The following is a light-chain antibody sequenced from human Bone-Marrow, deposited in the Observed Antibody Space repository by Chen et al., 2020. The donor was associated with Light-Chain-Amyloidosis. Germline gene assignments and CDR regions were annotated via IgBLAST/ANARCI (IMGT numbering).Light chain of an antibody. CDR2: DTS. V-gene: IGKV3-11*01. CDR1: QDINRY. CDR3: QQRLSWPPLT. J-gene: IGKJ5*01. Sequence: EIVLTQSPDTLSLSPGERATLSYKASQDINRYLAWYQQKPGQAPRLLIYDTSNRATGIPARFSGSGSGTDFTLSISSLEPEDFAVYYCQQRLSWPPLTFGQGTRLEIK.